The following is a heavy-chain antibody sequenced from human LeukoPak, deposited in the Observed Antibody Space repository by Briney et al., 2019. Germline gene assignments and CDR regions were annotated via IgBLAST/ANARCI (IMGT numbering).Heavy chain of an antibody. D-gene: IGHD3-22*01. Sequence: ASVKVSCKASGYTFTSYDINWVRQATGQGLEWMGWMNPNSGNTGYAQKFQGRVTMTRNTSISTAYMELSSLRSEDTAVYYCARAGAYYYDSSGNEAFDIWGQGTMVTVSS. J-gene: IGHJ3*02. V-gene: IGHV1-8*01. CDR3: ARAGAYYYDSSGNEAFDI. CDR1: GYTFTSYD. CDR2: MNPNSGNT.